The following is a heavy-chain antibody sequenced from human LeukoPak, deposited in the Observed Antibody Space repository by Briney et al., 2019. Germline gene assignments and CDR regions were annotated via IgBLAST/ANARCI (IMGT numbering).Heavy chain of an antibody. D-gene: IGHD3-10*01. V-gene: IGHV3-49*04. CDR2: IRSKAYGGTT. Sequence: GGSLRLSCTASGFTFGDYAMSWVRQAPGKGLEWVGFIRSKAYGGTTEYAASVKGRFTISRDDSKSIAYLQMNSLKTEDTAVYYCTRWLGSGSYYKHFDYWGQGTLVTVSS. J-gene: IGHJ4*02. CDR1: GFTFGDYA. CDR3: TRWLGSGSYYKHFDY.